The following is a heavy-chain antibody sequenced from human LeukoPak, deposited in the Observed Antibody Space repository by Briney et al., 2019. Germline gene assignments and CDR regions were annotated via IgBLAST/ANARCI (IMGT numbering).Heavy chain of an antibody. Sequence: PSQTLSLTCAVSGDSPTSGYYWAWIRQPPGKGLEWIGSIFISGSTYLNPSLRSRVTISLNTSKNHFSLILSSMTAADAAVYYCARTSSVDTALVGVHWFDPWGQGTLVTVSS. CDR2: IFISGST. CDR3: ARTSSVDTALVGVHWFDP. CDR1: GDSPTSGYY. V-gene: IGHV4-38-2*01. J-gene: IGHJ5*02. D-gene: IGHD5-18*01.